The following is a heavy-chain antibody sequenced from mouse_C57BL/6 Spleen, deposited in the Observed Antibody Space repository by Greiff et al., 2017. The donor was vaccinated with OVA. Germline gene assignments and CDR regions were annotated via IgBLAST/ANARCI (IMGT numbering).Heavy chain of an antibody. CDR2: IHPNSGST. V-gene: IGHV1-64*01. D-gene: IGHD2-3*01. J-gene: IGHJ2*01. CDR3: ARAGGYFGDDY. CDR1: GYTFTSYW. Sequence: LQPGAELVKPGASVKSSCKASGYTFTSYWMHWVKQRPGQGLEWIGMIHPNSGSTNYNEKFKSKATLTVDKSSSTAYMQLSSLTSEDSAVYYCARAGGYFGDDYRGQGTTLTVSS.